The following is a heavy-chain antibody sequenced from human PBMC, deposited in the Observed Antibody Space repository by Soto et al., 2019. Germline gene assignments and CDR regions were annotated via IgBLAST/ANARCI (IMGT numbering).Heavy chain of an antibody. J-gene: IGHJ3*02. CDR2: ISSSSSYI. CDR1: GFTFSSYA. Sequence: GGSLRLSCAASGFTFSSYAMSWVRQAPGKGLEWVSSISSSSSYIYYADSVKGRFTISRDNAKNSLYLQMNSLRVEDTAVYYCAREILVPAAFDAFDIWGQGTMVTVSS. CDR3: AREILVPAAFDAFDI. D-gene: IGHD2-2*01. V-gene: IGHV3-21*01.